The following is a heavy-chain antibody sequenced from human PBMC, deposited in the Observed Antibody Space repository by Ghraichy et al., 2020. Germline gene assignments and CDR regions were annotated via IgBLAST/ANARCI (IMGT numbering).Heavy chain of an antibody. CDR2: INHSGST. V-gene: IGHV4-34*01. CDR1: GGSFSGYY. J-gene: IGHJ4*02. CDR3: ARVTTSQWLGGY. Sequence: TLSLTCAVYGGSFSGYYWSWIRQPPGKGLEWIGEINHSGSTNYNPSLKSRVTISVDTSKNQFSLKLSSVTAADTAVYYCARVTTSQWLGGYWGQGTLVTVSS. D-gene: IGHD6-19*01.